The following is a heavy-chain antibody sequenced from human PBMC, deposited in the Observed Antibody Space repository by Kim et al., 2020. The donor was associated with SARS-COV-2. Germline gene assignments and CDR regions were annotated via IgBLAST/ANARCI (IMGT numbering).Heavy chain of an antibody. J-gene: IGHJ3*02. CDR3: ARDLWEHSAARWPDLGAFDI. V-gene: IGHV3-30-3*01. D-gene: IGHD6-6*01. Sequence: GGSLRLSCAASGFTFSSYAMHWVRQAPGKGLEWVAVISYDGSNKYYADSVKGRFTISRDNSKNTLYLQMNSLRAEDTAVYYCARDLWEHSAARWPDLGAFDIWGQGTMVTVSS. CDR1: GFTFSSYA. CDR2: ISYDGSNK.